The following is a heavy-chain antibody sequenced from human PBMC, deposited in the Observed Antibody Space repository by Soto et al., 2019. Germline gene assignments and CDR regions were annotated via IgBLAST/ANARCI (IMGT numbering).Heavy chain of an antibody. J-gene: IGHJ6*02. CDR3: ARGLTGVTITMDV. D-gene: IGHD5-12*01. CDR2: MNPNSGNT. V-gene: IGHV1-8*02. CDR1: GYNFNTFD. Sequence: ASVKVSCKASGYNFNTFDIYWVRQATGHGLEWMGWMNPNSGNTGYAQKFQGRVTMTRNTSISTAYMELSSLRSEDTAVYYCARGLTGVTITMDVWGQGTTVTVSS.